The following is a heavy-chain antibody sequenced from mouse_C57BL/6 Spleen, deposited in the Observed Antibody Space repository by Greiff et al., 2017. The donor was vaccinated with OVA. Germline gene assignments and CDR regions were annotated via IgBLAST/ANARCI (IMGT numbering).Heavy chain of an antibody. V-gene: IGHV6-3*01. J-gene: IGHJ4*01. CDR1: GFTFSNYW. CDR2: IRLKSDNYAT. CDR3: TGGRIAMDY. Sequence: EVKLMESGGGLVQPGGSMKLSCVASGFTFSNYWMNWVRQSPEKGLEWVAQIRLKSDNYATHYAESVKGRFTISRDDSKSSVYLQMNNLRAEDTGIYYCTGGRIAMDYWGQGTSVTVSS.